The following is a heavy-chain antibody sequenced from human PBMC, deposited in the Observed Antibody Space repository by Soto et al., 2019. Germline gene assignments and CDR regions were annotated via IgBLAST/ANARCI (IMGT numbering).Heavy chain of an antibody. V-gene: IGHV4-39*07. CDR2: IYHSGST. J-gene: IGHJ6*02. Sequence: PSETLSLTCTVSGDSISSSNYHWGWIRQAPGKGLEWIGEIYHSGSTNYNPSLKSRVTISVDKSKNQFSLKLSSVTAADTAVYYCARACGASCPMGRYLYYYGMDVWGQGTTVTVSS. CDR1: GDSISSSNYH. CDR3: ARACGASCPMGRYLYYYGMDV. D-gene: IGHD2-2*01.